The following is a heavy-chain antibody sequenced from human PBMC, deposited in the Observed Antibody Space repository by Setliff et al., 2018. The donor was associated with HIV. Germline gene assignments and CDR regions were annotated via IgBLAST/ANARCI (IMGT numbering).Heavy chain of an antibody. D-gene: IGHD3-3*01. CDR2: IDHRGRP. CDR3: ARDGFWSGYIDY. J-gene: IGHJ4*02. CDR1: GGSFSDYY. Sequence: PSETLSLTCGSYGGSFSDYYWSWIRQPPGKGLEWIGEIDHRGRPKYNPSLNSRVTMSVDKSRNQFSLKVSSVTAADTAVYYCARDGFWSGYIDYWGQGTLVTVSS. V-gene: IGHV4-34*01.